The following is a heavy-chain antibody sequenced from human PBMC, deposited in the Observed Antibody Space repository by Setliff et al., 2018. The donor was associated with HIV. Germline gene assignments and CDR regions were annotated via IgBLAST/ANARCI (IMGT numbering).Heavy chain of an antibody. CDR2: IYTSGST. V-gene: IGHV4-61*02. D-gene: IGHD1-26*01. Sequence: SETLSLTCTVSGGSISSGSYYWSWVRQPAGKGLEWIGRIYTSGSTNYNPSLKSRVTISVDTSKNQFSLKLSSVTAADTAVYYCARGEGWPYYFDYWGQGTLVTVSS. CDR1: GGSISSGSYY. CDR3: ARGEGWPYYFDY. J-gene: IGHJ4*02.